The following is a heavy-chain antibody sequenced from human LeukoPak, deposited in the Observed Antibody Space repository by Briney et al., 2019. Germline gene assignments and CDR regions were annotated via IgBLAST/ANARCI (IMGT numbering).Heavy chain of an antibody. CDR2: IYYSGST. Sequence: TASETLSLTCTVSGGSISSSSYYWGWIRQPPGKGLEWIGSIYYSGSTYYNPSLKSRVTISVDTSKNQFSLKLSSVTAADTAVYYCARGSKSYGDYIRSRIYYIDYWGQGTLVTVSS. CDR3: ARGSKSYGDYIRSRIYYIDY. CDR1: GGSISSSSYY. J-gene: IGHJ4*02. V-gene: IGHV4-39*01. D-gene: IGHD4-17*01.